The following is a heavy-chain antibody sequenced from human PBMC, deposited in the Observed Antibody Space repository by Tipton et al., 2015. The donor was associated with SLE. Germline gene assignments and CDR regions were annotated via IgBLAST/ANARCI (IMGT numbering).Heavy chain of an antibody. Sequence: TLSLTYAVYGGSFSGYYWSWIRQHPGKGLEWIGYIYYSGSTYYNPSLKSRVTISVDTSKNQFSLKLSSVTAADTAVYYCARVRQQLTHDAFDIWGQGTMVTVSS. CDR1: GGSFSGYY. V-gene: IGHV4-31*11. D-gene: IGHD6-13*01. J-gene: IGHJ3*02. CDR2: IYYSGST. CDR3: ARVRQQLTHDAFDI.